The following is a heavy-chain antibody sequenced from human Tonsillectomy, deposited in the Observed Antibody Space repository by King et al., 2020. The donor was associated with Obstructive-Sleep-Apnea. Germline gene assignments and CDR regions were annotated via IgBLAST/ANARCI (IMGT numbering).Heavy chain of an antibody. CDR3: ASDPGITVVRGVIIPTYYNRFDP. V-gene: IGHV4-31*03. J-gene: IGHJ5*02. CDR1: GGSISSGGYY. CDR2: ISYSGST. D-gene: IGHD3-10*01. Sequence: QLQESGPGLVKPSQTLSLTCTVSGGSISSGGYYWSWIRQHPGKGLEWIGYISYSGSTYYNPSLKSRVTISVDTSKNQFSLKLSSVTAADRAVYYCASDPGITVVRGVIIPTYYNRFDPWGQGTLVTVSS.